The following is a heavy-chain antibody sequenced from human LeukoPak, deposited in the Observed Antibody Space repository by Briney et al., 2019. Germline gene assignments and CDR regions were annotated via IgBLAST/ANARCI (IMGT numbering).Heavy chain of an antibody. Sequence: KASETLSLTCSVSGDSISNYYWTWVRQPAEKGLEWVGLIYTSGSTNYNPSLKSRVTMSVDTSKSQISLKLSSVTAADTAVYYCARTNAHSGAYHYYYYMDVWGKGTTVTVSS. CDR1: GDSISNYY. D-gene: IGHD3-10*01. CDR3: ARTNAHSGAYHYYYYMDV. CDR2: IYTSGST. V-gene: IGHV4-4*07. J-gene: IGHJ6*03.